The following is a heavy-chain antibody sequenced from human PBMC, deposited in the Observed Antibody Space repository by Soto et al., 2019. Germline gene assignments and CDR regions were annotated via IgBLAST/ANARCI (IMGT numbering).Heavy chain of an antibody. J-gene: IGHJ4*02. CDR3: AKEIVAAAYVETSPFDF. CDR1: GFTFSSYA. Sequence: EVRLLESGGGLVQPGGPLRLSCAASGFTFSSYAMGWVRQAPGKGLEWVSGIDGSGGDTSFADSVKGRFTISRDNSENTLYLHMNSLRAEDTARYFCAKEIVAAAYVETSPFDFWGQGTLVTVSS. D-gene: IGHD2-15*01. V-gene: IGHV3-23*01. CDR2: IDGSGGDT.